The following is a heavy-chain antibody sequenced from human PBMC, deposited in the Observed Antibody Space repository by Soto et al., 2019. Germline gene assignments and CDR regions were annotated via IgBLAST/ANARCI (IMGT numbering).Heavy chain of an antibody. D-gene: IGHD6-6*01. CDR2: INHSGST. Sequence: PSETLSLTCAVYGGSFSGYYWSWIRQPPGKGLEWIGEINHSGSTNYNPSLKSRVTISVDTSKNQFSLKLSSVTAADTAVYYCARAGRASLTIAARPRGSYYYYMDVWGKGTTVTVSS. CDR1: GGSFSGYY. V-gene: IGHV4-34*01. J-gene: IGHJ6*03. CDR3: ARAGRASLTIAARPRGSYYYYMDV.